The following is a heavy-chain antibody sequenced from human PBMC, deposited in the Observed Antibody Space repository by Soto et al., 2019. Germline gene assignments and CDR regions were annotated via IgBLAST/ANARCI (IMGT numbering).Heavy chain of an antibody. CDR2: IIPIFGTA. J-gene: IGHJ5*02. CDR1: GGTFSSYA. D-gene: IGHD1-26*01. CDR3: AREAYSGSYSDWFDP. V-gene: IGHV1-69*13. Sequence: SVKVSCKASGGTFSSYAISWVRQAPGQGLEWMGGIIPIFGTANYAQKFQGRVTITADESTSTAYMELSSLRSEDTAVYYCAREAYSGSYSDWFDPWDQGTLVTVSS.